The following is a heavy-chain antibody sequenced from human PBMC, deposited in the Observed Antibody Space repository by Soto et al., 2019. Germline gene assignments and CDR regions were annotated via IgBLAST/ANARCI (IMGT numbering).Heavy chain of an antibody. Sequence: GGSLRLSCAVSGFTFTNYAVSWVRQAPGKGLEWVSAISGGGDNTYYADSVKGRFTISRDNSKNTLYLQMNSLRAEDTAVYYCAKGYTNDWFDPWGQGTLVTVSS. J-gene: IGHJ5*02. CDR3: AKGYTNDWFDP. CDR1: GFTFTNYA. CDR2: ISGGGDNT. V-gene: IGHV3-23*01. D-gene: IGHD2-8*01.